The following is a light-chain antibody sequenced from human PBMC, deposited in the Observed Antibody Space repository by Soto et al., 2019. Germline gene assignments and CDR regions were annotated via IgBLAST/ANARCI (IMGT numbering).Light chain of an antibody. J-gene: IGLJ1*01. CDR1: SSNIGAGYD. V-gene: IGLV1-40*01. Sequence: QSVLTQPPSVSGAPGQRVTISCTGSSSNIGAGYDVHWYHQLPGTAPKLIIYGNSNRPSGVPDRFSGSKSGTSASLAITGLQAEDEADYYCQSYDSSLSGYVFGTGTKVTVL. CDR3: QSYDSSLSGYV. CDR2: GNS.